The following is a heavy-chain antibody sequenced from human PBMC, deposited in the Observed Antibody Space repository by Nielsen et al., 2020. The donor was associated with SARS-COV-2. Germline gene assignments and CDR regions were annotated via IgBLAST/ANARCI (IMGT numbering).Heavy chain of an antibody. Sequence: ASVKVSCKASGYTFTSYGISWVRQAPGQGLEWMGWISAYNGNTNYAQKFQGRVTITADISTSTAYMELRGLRSEDTAVYYCARDGTEYSNSKGQDSWGQGTLVTVSS. CDR1: GYTFTSYG. CDR2: ISAYNGNT. CDR3: ARDGTEYSNSKGQDS. J-gene: IGHJ5*01. V-gene: IGHV1-18*01. D-gene: IGHD6-6*01.